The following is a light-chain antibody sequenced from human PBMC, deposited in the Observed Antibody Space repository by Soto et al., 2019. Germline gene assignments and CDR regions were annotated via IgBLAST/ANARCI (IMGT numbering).Light chain of an antibody. V-gene: IGKV3-20*01. J-gene: IGKJ1*01. CDR3: QQYGSSPKT. CDR2: GAS. Sequence: ENVLTQSPGTLSLSPGETATLSCRASQSVSSTYLAWYQQKPGQAPRLLIYGASSRATGIPDRFSGSGSGTDFTLTISRLEPEDFAVYYCQQYGSSPKTFGQGTKVDIK. CDR1: QSVSSTY.